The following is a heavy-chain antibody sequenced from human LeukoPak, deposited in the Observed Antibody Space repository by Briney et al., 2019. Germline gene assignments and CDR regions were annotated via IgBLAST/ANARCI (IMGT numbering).Heavy chain of an antibody. CDR1: GFTFSGYG. CDR2: VSYDGRNQ. CDR3: AKRATDDSLDI. D-gene: IGHD5-12*01. Sequence: GGSLRLSCAASGFTFSGYGIHWVRQAPGKGLEWVAVVSYDGRNQYYADSVKGRFTISRDNSKNTLSLQMSSLRAEDTAVYYCAKRATDDSLDIGGQGIIVTVSS. V-gene: IGHV3-30*18. J-gene: IGHJ3*02.